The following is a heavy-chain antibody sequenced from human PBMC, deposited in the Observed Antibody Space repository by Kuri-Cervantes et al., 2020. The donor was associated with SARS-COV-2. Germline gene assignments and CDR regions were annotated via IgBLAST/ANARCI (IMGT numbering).Heavy chain of an antibody. CDR3: VRLPPPFKGVVPAH. CDR2: IYYTGST. V-gene: IGHV4-39*01. D-gene: IGHD2-8*01. CDR1: GDSISSSAFY. J-gene: IGHJ4*02. Sequence: GSLRLSCTVSGDSISSSAFYWGWIRQPPGKGLEWIAKIYYTGSTYYNPSLKSRVTISVDTSKNQSSLKLTSVTATDTAMYYCVRLPPPFKGVVPAHWGQGTLVTVSS.